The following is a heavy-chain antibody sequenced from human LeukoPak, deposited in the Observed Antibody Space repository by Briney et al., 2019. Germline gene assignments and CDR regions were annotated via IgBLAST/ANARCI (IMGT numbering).Heavy chain of an antibody. D-gene: IGHD2-15*01. J-gene: IGHJ4*02. CDR2: INPSGGST. V-gene: IGHV1-46*01. CDR3: AREVCSGGSCYHSLPYY. Sequence: ASVKVSCKASGYTFTSYYMHWVRQAPGQGLEWMGIINPSGGSTSYAQKFQGRVTMTRDTSMSTVYMELSSLRSEDTAVYYCAREVCSGGSCYHSLPYYWGQGTLVTVSS. CDR1: GYTFTSYY.